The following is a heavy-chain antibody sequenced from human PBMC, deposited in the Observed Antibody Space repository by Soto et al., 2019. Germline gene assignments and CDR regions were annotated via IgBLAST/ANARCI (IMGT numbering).Heavy chain of an antibody. CDR2: INPDSGAT. CDR3: ARGDYGTGGYPFPYFDH. V-gene: IGHV1-2*02. CDR1: GYSFTGYY. J-gene: IGHJ4*02. D-gene: IGHD2-8*02. Sequence: HEHLVQSGAEVKRPGASLKVSCKASGYSFTGYYIHWVRQAPGQGLEWMGWINPDSGATNYAQNFQGRVTLTSDTSISTASMDLTSLTSDDTAVYYCARGDYGTGGYPFPYFDHWGQGTLVIVSS.